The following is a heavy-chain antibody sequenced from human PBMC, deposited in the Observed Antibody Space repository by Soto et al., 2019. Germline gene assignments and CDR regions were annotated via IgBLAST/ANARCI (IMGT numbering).Heavy chain of an antibody. J-gene: IGHJ4*02. CDR3: ARAPERSGSHYYFES. V-gene: IGHV3-7*03. CDR2: INRDASRR. Sequence: ELQLVDSGGGLVQPGGSLRLSCAASGFTFSSYWMSWVRQSPWKGLQLVANINRDASRRYYVDALKGRFTISRDNGENSLYLQMNSLKDEATAVYYCARAPERSGSHYYFESWGQGTLVTVSS. D-gene: IGHD3-22*01. CDR1: GFTFSSYW.